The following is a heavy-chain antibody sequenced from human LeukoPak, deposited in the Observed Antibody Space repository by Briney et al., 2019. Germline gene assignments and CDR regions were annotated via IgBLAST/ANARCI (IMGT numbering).Heavy chain of an antibody. CDR1: GFTFGDYA. D-gene: IGHD4-11*01. CDR3: TRGGWVYSRYYYYYGMDV. Sequence: GGSLRLSCTASGFTFGDYAMSWVRQAPGKGLEWVGFIRSKAYGGTTEYAASVKGRFTISRDDSKSIAYLQMNSLKTEDTAVYYCTRGGWVYSRYYYYYGMDVWGQGTTVTVSS. CDR2: IRSKAYGGTT. J-gene: IGHJ6*02. V-gene: IGHV3-49*04.